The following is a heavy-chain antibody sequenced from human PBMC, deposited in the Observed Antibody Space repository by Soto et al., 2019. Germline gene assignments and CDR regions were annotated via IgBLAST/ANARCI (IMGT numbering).Heavy chain of an antibody. J-gene: IGHJ6*02. V-gene: IGHV5-51*01. Sequence: GESLKISCKGSGYSFTRYWIGWVRQMPGKGLEWMGIIYPNDSDTRYSPSFQGQVTISADKSISTAYLQWSSLKASDTAIYYCARHPLYGYGTLYGVDVWRQGTTVTVSS. D-gene: IGHD5-18*01. CDR2: IYPNDSDT. CDR3: ARHPLYGYGTLYGVDV. CDR1: GYSFTRYW.